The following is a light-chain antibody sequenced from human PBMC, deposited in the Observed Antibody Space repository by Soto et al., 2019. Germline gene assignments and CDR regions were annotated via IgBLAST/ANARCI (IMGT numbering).Light chain of an antibody. CDR3: SSYTSATTYV. CDR2: DVS. J-gene: IGLJ1*01. Sequence: QSVLTQPASVSGSPGQSITISCTGTSIDVGAYNYDSWYQQYPGEAPKVIIYDVSHRPAGVSNRFSGSKSGNTASLTISGLQTQDEADYYCSSYTSATTYVFGTGTKVTVL. V-gene: IGLV2-14*01. CDR1: SIDVGAYNY.